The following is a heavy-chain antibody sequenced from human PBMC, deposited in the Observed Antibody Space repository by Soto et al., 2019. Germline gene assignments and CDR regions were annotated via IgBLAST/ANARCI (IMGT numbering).Heavy chain of an antibody. D-gene: IGHD5-12*01. J-gene: IGHJ4*02. Sequence: SETLRLTCTVSGGSISSCDYHWCRIRQPPGKGLEWIGSIYYSGSTYYNPSLKSRVTVSVETSKNQSSLKLSSVTAADTAVYYCARDPSSGYSGSETVGYFDYWGQGILATVS. CDR2: IYYSGST. CDR3: ARDPSSGYSGSETVGYFDY. V-gene: IGHV4-30-4*01. CDR1: GGSISSCDYH.